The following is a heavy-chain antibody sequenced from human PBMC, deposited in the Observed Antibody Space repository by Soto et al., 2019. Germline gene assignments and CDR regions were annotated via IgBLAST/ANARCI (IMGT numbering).Heavy chain of an antibody. CDR3: VRDLNYKFFFDL. CDR2: IHKTGTIT. Sequence: EGHVVESGGDLVQPGDSLTISCAASGFTFSTYAMSWVRQAPGKGLEWVSGIHKTGTITFYADSVKGRFTISRDNSKNTLYLHMRSLRDGDTAVYYCVRDLNYKFFFDLWGHGTLVTVSS. V-gene: IGHV3-23*05. D-gene: IGHD3-10*01. J-gene: IGHJ1*01. CDR1: GFTFSTYA.